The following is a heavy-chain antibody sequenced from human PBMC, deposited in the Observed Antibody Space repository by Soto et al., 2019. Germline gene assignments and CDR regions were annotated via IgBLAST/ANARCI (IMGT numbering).Heavy chain of an antibody. CDR1: GGSISSSSYY. J-gene: IGHJ4*02. Sequence: SETLSLTCTVSGGSISSSSYYWGWIRQPPGKGLEWIGSIYYSGSTYYNPSLKSRVTISVDTSKNQFSLKLSSVTAADTAVYCCARHVNIVLMVYAIPHFFDYWGQGTLVTVSS. CDR3: ARHVNIVLMVYAIPHFFDY. D-gene: IGHD2-8*01. CDR2: IYYSGST. V-gene: IGHV4-39*01.